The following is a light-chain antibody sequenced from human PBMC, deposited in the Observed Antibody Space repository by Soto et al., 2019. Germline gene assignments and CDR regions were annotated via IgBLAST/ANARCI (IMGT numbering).Light chain of an antibody. CDR1: QSISTF. CDR3: EQCFSTALLP. CDR2: GAS. V-gene: IGKV1-39*01. J-gene: IGKJ4*01. Sequence: DIQMTQSPSSLSASVGDRVTITCRASQSISTFLNWYQQKPGKAHKLLIYGASNLESGVPSTFSGSGSGTDYTLTISSLRPEDFATYYCEQCFSTALLPFGGGTKVEIK.